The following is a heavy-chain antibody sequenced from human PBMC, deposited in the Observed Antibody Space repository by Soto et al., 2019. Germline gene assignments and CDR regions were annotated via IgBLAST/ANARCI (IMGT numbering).Heavy chain of an antibody. J-gene: IGHJ6*02. CDR3: AMVDNYVTPTPQDV. V-gene: IGHV1-18*01. D-gene: IGHD3-16*01. CDR2: ISAYSGNT. CDR1: GYIFVNYG. Sequence: QVQLVQSGDEVRKPGSSVKVSCKASGYIFVNYGIAWVRQAPGQGLDWMGWISAYSGNTHYASKVQGRRTMTTDTSTSTAYMDMGSLTSDDTAVYYWAMVDNYVTPTPQDVWGQGTTVTVSS.